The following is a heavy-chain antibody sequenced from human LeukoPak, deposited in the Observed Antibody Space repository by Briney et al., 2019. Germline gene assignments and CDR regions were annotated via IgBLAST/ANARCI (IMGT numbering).Heavy chain of an antibody. CDR2: INPNSGGP. D-gene: IGHD5-24*01. CDR3: VRGGDGDRRDFDY. CDR1: GYIFTAYY. J-gene: IGHJ4*02. V-gene: IGHV1-2*02. Sequence: ASVKVSCKASGYIFTAYYLHWVRQAPGQGLEWMGWINPNSGGPNYAQNFQGRVTMSRDTSISTAYMELSSLRSDDKAAYYCVRGGDGDRRDFDYWGQGTLVTVSS.